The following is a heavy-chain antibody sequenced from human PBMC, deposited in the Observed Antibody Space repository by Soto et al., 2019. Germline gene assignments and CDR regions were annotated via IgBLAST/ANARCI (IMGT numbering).Heavy chain of an antibody. Sequence: PSETLSLTCAVSGGSFTSNNWWTWVRQPPGQGLEWIGEIYRTGSTDYNPSLKSRVTISLDKSENQFSLKVTSLTAADTAVYYCASRDPGTSVDYWGQGTLVTVSS. D-gene: IGHD1-7*01. CDR2: IYRTGST. CDR1: GGSFTSNNW. V-gene: IGHV4-4*02. CDR3: ASRDPGTSVDY. J-gene: IGHJ4*02.